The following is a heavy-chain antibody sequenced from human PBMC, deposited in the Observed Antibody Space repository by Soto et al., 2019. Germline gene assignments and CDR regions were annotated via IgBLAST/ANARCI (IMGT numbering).Heavy chain of an antibody. CDR1: GDSIRSGSYA. CDR2: TYHTGTT. CDR3: ARTARRENWFDP. V-gene: IGHV4-30-2*01. Sequence: GLVKPSQTLSLTCTVSGDSIRSGSYAWSWIRQPPGKGLEWVGDTYHTGTTYYSPSLKSRVNITVDRSKNQFSLRLTSVTAADTAIYFWARTARRENWFDPWGQGTLVIVSS. J-gene: IGHJ5*02. D-gene: IGHD5-18*01.